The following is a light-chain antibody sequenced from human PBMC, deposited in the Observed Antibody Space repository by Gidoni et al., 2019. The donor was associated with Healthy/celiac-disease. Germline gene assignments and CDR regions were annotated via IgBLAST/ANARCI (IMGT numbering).Light chain of an antibody. CDR3: QQYYSTPAYT. J-gene: IGKJ2*01. Sequence: DIVMTPSPDSLAVSLGERATINCKSSQSVLYSSNNKNYLAWYQQKPGQPPKLLIYWASTRESGVPDRFSGSGSGTDFTLTISSLQAEDVAVYYCQQYYSTPAYTFXQXTKLEIK. CDR1: QSVLYSSNNKNY. CDR2: WAS. V-gene: IGKV4-1*01.